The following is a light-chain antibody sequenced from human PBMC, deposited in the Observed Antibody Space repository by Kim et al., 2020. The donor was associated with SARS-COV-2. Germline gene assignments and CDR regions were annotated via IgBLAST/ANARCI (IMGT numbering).Light chain of an antibody. V-gene: IGKV1-16*01. CDR2: AAS. J-gene: IGKJ5*01. CDR1: RGISHY. Sequence: AAERDSVAITCRTSRGISHYLAWFQQKPGKATKSLIFAASSLQSGVPSRISGSESETDFTLTISGLQPEDFTTYYCQHYDDFPTAFGKETRLEIK. CDR3: QHYDDFPTA.